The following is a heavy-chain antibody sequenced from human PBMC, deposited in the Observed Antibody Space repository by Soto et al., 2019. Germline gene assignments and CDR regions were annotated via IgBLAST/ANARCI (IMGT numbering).Heavy chain of an antibody. J-gene: IGHJ5*02. V-gene: IGHV4-30-2*01. CDR3: ARGNYDFWSGYPGHWFDP. CDR2: IYHSGST. Sequence: PWETLSLTCAVSGGSISSGGYSWSWIRQPPGKGLEWIGYIYHSGSTYYNPSLKSRVTISVDRSKNQFSLKLSSVTAADTAVYYCARGNYDFWSGYPGHWFDPWGQGTLVTVSS. D-gene: IGHD3-3*01. CDR1: GGSISSGGYS.